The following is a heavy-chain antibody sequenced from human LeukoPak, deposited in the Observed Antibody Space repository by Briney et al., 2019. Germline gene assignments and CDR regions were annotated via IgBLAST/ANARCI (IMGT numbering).Heavy chain of an antibody. CDR1: GFTFSTYG. CDR3: AKDQTRYSNSGYYYFYYMDV. Sequence: GGSLRLSCAASGFTFSTYGMHWVRQAPGKGLDWVAFIRYDGSDKYYADSVKGRCTVSRDDSKNTLYLQMNSLRAEDTAVYYCAKDQTRYSNSGYYYFYYMDVWGKGTTVTVSS. J-gene: IGHJ6*03. D-gene: IGHD4-11*01. V-gene: IGHV3-30*02. CDR2: IRYDGSDK.